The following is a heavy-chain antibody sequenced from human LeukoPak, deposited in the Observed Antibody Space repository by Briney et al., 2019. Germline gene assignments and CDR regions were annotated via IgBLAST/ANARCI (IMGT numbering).Heavy chain of an antibody. V-gene: IGHV3-21*01. D-gene: IGHD1-20*01. CDR1: GFTFSSNS. CDR3: ALRSNRYNWNPKFDY. CDR2: ISSSSSYI. J-gene: IGHJ4*02. Sequence: GGSLRLSCAASGFTFSSNSMNWVRQAPGKGLEWVSSISSSSSYIYYADSVKGRFTISRDNAKNSLYLQMNSLRAEDTAVYYCALRSNRYNWNPKFDYWGQGTLVTVSS.